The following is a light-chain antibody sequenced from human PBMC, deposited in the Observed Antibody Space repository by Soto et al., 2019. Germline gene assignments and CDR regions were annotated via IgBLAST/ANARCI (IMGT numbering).Light chain of an antibody. CDR3: AAWDDSLSGLV. V-gene: IGLV1-47*01. CDR2: RNN. Sequence: QSVLTQPPSASGTPGQRVTISCSGSSSNIGKNYVDWYQQLPGTAPKLLMYRNNQRPSGVPDRFTGSKSGTSASLAIRGLRSEDEADYYCAAWDDSLSGLVFGGGTKLTVL. CDR1: SSNIGKNY. J-gene: IGLJ2*01.